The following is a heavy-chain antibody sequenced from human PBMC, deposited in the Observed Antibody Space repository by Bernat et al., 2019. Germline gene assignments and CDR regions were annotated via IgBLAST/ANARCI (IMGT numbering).Heavy chain of an antibody. CDR3: AKDPPDASGYDYPTGWFDP. CDR1: GGSSSGYY. D-gene: IGHD5-12*01. Sequence: QVQLQQWGAGLLKPSETLSLTCAVYGGSSSGYYWSWIRQPPGKGLEWIGEINHSGSINYNPSLKSRVTISVDTSKNQFSLKLSSVTAADTAVYYCAKDPPDASGYDYPTGWFDPWGQGTLVTVSS. V-gene: IGHV4-34*01. J-gene: IGHJ5*02. CDR2: INHSGSI.